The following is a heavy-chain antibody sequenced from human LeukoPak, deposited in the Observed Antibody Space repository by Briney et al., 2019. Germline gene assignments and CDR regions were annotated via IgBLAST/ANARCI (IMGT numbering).Heavy chain of an antibody. J-gene: IGHJ4*02. CDR1: GGSFSGYY. CDR3: VRGHEQHFDY. D-gene: IGHD6-13*01. CDR2: INHSGST. Sequence: SETLSLTCAVYGGSFSGYYWSWIRQPPGKGLEWIGEINHSGSTNYNPSLKSRVTISVDTSKKQFSLKLSSVTAADTAVYYWVRGHEQHFDYWGQGTLVTVSS. V-gene: IGHV4-34*01.